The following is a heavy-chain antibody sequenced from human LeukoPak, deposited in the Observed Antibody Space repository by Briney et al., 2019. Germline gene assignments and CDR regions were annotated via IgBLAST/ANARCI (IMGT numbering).Heavy chain of an antibody. Sequence: SVKVSCKASGGTFSSYAISWVRQAPGQGLEWMGRIIPILGIANYAQKFQGRVTITADKSTSTAYMELSSLRSEDTAVYYCARDTMIVVEKSWFDPWGQGTLVTVSS. CDR2: IIPILGIA. V-gene: IGHV1-69*04. CDR1: GGTFSSYA. CDR3: ARDTMIVVEKSWFDP. D-gene: IGHD3-22*01. J-gene: IGHJ5*02.